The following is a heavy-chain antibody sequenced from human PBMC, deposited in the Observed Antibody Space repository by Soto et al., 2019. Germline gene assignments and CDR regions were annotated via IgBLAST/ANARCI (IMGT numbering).Heavy chain of an antibody. J-gene: IGHJ5*02. CDR3: ARGRVSELRLILHRPGEGRWFDP. D-gene: IGHD1-7*01. CDR1: GYTFTSYA. Sequence: ASVKVSCKASGYTFTSYAMHWVRQAPGQRLEWMGWINAGNGNTKYSQKFQGRVTITRDTSASTAYMELSSLRSEDTAVYYCARGRVSELRLILHRPGEGRWFDPWGQGTLVTVSS. V-gene: IGHV1-3*01. CDR2: INAGNGNT.